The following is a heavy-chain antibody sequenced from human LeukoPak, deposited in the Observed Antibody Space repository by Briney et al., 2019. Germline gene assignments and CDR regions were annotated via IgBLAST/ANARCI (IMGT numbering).Heavy chain of an antibody. CDR1: GFTFSSYS. CDR2: ISSSSSYI. J-gene: IGHJ4*02. CDR3: ARTVDTAMVVRY. Sequence: GGSLRLSCAASGFTFSSYSMNWVRQAPGKGLEWVSSISSSSSYIYYADSVKGRFTISRDNAKNSLYLQMNSRRAEDTAVYYCARTVDTAMVVRYWGQGTLVTVSS. V-gene: IGHV3-21*01. D-gene: IGHD5-18*01.